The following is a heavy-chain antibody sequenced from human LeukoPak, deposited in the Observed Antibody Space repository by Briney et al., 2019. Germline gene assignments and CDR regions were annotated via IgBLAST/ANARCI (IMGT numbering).Heavy chain of an antibody. V-gene: IGHV3-23*01. CDR3: ASNKDYYDSSGYTFDY. CDR1: GFTFSTYA. D-gene: IGHD3-22*01. CDR2: ITGGSGDNT. J-gene: IGHJ4*02. Sequence: GGSLRLSCVGYGFTFSTYAMSLVRAAPGKGLEWVSSITGGSGDNTYFADSVKGRFTISRDNSKDTLYLQMNSPGAEDTAVYYCASNKDYYDSSGYTFDYWGQGTLVTVAS.